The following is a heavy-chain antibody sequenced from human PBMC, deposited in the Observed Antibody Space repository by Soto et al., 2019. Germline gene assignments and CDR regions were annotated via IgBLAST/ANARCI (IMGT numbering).Heavy chain of an antibody. CDR1: GFTFSSYA. CDR2: ISGSGGGT. V-gene: IGHV3-23*01. D-gene: IGHD3-3*01. CDR3: ASPYDFWSGYYVGFDY. Sequence: GGSLRLSCAASGFTFSSYAMSWVRQAPGKGLEWVAAISGSGGGTYYADSVKGRFTISRDNSKNTLYLQMNSLRAEDTAVYYCASPYDFWSGYYVGFDYWGQRTLVTVSS. J-gene: IGHJ4*02.